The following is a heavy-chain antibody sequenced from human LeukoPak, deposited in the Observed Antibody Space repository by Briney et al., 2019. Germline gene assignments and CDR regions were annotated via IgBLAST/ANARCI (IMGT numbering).Heavy chain of an antibody. CDR2: IYHSGST. D-gene: IGHD3-3*01. V-gene: IGHV4-38-2*01. Sequence: PSETLSLTCAVSGYSISSGYCWGWIRQPPGKGLEWIGTIYHSGSTYYNPSLKSRVTISVDRSKNQFSLKLSSVTAADTAVYYCARRSSAFDPWGQGTLVTVSS. CDR1: GYSISSGYC. J-gene: IGHJ5*02. CDR3: ARRSSAFDP.